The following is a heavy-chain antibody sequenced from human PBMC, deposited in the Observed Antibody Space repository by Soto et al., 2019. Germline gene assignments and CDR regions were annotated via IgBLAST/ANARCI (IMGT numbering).Heavy chain of an antibody. D-gene: IGHD2-8*01. Sequence: QLQLQESGPGLVKPSETLSLTCTVSGDSISSNNYYCGWIRQPPGKGLEWIGSIYYTGSTYYNPSLKSRVTMSGDTSKSQFSLKLSSVTAADTAVYFCARHPGYAVPTVYATHYFNYWGQGILVTVST. CDR2: IYYTGST. V-gene: IGHV4-39*01. CDR3: ARHPGYAVPTVYATHYFNY. CDR1: GDSISSNNYY. J-gene: IGHJ4*02.